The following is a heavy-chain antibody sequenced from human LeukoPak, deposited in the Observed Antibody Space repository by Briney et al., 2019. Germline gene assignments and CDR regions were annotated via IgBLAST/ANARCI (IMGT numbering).Heavy chain of an antibody. Sequence: PSETLSLICTVSGGSIGLYHWTWIRQPPGKALEWIGYIYYNGSTKYNPSLKSRVTISLDTSKNQFSLKLSSVTAADTAVYYCARDRAAGSDWLDPWGQGTLVTVSS. CDR2: IYYNGST. CDR3: ARDRAAGSDWLDP. CDR1: GGSIGLYH. J-gene: IGHJ5*02. V-gene: IGHV4-59*12. D-gene: IGHD3-10*01.